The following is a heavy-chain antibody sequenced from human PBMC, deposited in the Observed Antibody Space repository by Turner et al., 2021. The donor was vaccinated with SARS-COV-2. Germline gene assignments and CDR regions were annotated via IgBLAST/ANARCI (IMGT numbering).Heavy chain of an antibody. D-gene: IGHD3-10*01. CDR1: GGSISSYY. CDR3: ARELTNNWFDP. Sequence: QVQLQESGPGLVKPSETLSLTCTVSGGSISSYYWSWIRQPPGKGLEWIGYIYYRGSTNYNPTLKSRVTISVDTSKNQFSLKLTSVTAADTAVYFCARELTNNWFDPWGQGTLVTVSS. J-gene: IGHJ5*02. V-gene: IGHV4-59*01. CDR2: IYYRGST.